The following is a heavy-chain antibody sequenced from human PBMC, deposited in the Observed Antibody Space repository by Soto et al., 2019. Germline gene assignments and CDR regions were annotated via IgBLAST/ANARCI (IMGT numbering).Heavy chain of an antibody. V-gene: IGHV3-53*01. Sequence: HPGGSLRLSCAASGFTVSSNYMSWVRQAPGKGLEWVSVIHNDGGTYYADSVEGRFTISRDNSKNTLYLQMNSLRAEDTAVYYCARLALGPWGQGTLVPVSS. CDR2: IHNDGGT. J-gene: IGHJ5*02. D-gene: IGHD3-16*01. CDR1: GFTVSSNY. CDR3: ARLALGP.